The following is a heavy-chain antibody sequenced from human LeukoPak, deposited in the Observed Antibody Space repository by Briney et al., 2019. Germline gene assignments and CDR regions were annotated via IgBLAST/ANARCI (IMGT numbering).Heavy chain of an antibody. CDR2: IYYSGST. CDR1: GGSISSGGYY. D-gene: IGHD3-10*01. V-gene: IGHV4-31*03. CDR3: ARDHRGSIGVFDI. J-gene: IGHJ3*02. Sequence: SETLSLTCTVSGGSISSGGYYWSWIRQHPGKGLEWIGYIYYSGSTYYNPSLKSRVTISVDTSKNQFSLKLSSVTAADTAAYYCARDHRGSIGVFDIWGQGTMVTVSS.